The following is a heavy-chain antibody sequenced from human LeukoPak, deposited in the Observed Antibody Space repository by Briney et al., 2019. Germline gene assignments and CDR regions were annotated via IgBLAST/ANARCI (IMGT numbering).Heavy chain of an antibody. CDR3: ARSLVGTYYDYVWGSYRPDAFDI. V-gene: IGHV1-2*02. D-gene: IGHD3-16*02. Sequence: ASVKVSCKASGYTFTGYYMHWVRQAPGQGLEWMGWINPNSGGTNYAQKFQGRVTMTRDTSISTAYMELRSLRSDDTAVYYCARSLVGTYYDYVWGSYRPDAFDIWGQGTMVTVSS. J-gene: IGHJ3*02. CDR1: GYTFTGYY. CDR2: INPNSGGT.